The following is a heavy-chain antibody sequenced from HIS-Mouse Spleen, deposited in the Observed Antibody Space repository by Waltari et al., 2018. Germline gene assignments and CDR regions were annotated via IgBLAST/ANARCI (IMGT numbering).Heavy chain of an antibody. V-gene: IGHV3-21*01. Sequence: EVQLVESGGGLVKPGGSLRLSCAASGFTFSSYSMNWVRQAPGKGRGGVSSISSSSSYIYDAESVKGRFTISRDNAKNSLYLQMNSLGAEDTAVYYCARVYSSSSEFDYWGQGTLVTVSS. CDR1: GFTFSSYS. CDR3: ARVYSSSSEFDY. CDR2: ISSSSSYI. D-gene: IGHD6-6*01. J-gene: IGHJ4*02.